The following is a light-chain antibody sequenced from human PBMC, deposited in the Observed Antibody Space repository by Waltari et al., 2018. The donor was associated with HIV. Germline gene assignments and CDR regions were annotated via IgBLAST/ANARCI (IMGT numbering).Light chain of an antibody. CDR1: SSNIGSSY. CDR3: ATWDDSLSGLWV. CDR2: RNN. V-gene: IGLV1-47*01. Sequence: QSVLTQPPSASGTPGQRVPISCFESSSNIGSSYVYCYQQLPGTAPKLLMYRNNQRPSGVPDRFSGSKSGTSASLAISGLRSEDEADYYCATWDDSLSGLWVFGGGTKLTVL. J-gene: IGLJ3*02.